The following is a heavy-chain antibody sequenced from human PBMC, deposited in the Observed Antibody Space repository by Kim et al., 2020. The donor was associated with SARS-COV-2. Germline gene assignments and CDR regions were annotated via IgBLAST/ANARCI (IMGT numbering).Heavy chain of an antibody. CDR1: GYRFNSFD. D-gene: IGHD6-6*01. CDR2: MNPKSGNT. J-gene: IGHJ6*03. Sequence: ASVKVSCKASGYRFNSFDINWVRQATGQGLEWMGWMNPKSGNTGYEQRFKGRVTLTKSTSESTAYMELSSLTFEDTAVYYCARGYSSSSQLYFFYMDVWGKRTTVTVS. V-gene: IGHV1-8*01. CDR3: ARGYSSSSQLYFFYMDV.